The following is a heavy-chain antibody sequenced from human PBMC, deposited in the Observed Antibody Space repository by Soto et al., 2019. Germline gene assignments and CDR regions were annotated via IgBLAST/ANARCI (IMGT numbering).Heavy chain of an antibody. CDR3: ARLVVVASSSRLYPGFFDF. Sequence: PSETLSLTCTVSGGSISSINYYWGWIRQPPGRGMEWIGTISYSGSTYYNPSLKSRVTISVDTSKNQFSLNLISVTAADTAVYYCARLVVVASSSRLYPGFFDFWGQGTLVTVSS. V-gene: IGHV4-39*01. CDR2: ISYSGST. D-gene: IGHD2-15*01. J-gene: IGHJ4*02. CDR1: GGSISSINYY.